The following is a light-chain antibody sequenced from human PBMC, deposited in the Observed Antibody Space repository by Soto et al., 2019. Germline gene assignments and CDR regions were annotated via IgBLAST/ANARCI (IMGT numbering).Light chain of an antibody. CDR1: QSVRTK. V-gene: IGKV3-15*01. CDR2: GAS. J-gene: IGKJ5*01. Sequence: EIVMTQSPDTLYVSPGEGATLSCRSSQSVRTKLAWYQQKAGQAPRLLXYGASTRATGIPDRFSGSGSGTEFTLTISSLQSEDFAVYYCQQYNNWPPITFGQGTRLEIK. CDR3: QQYNNWPPIT.